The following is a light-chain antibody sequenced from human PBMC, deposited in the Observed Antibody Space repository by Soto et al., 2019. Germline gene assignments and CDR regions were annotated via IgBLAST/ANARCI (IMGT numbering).Light chain of an antibody. V-gene: IGLV2-14*01. CDR3: SSYERSSTLG. CDR1: SSDIGSYHY. J-gene: IGLJ2*01. Sequence: QSALTQPASVSGSPGQSIAISCTGTSSDIGSYHYVSWYQHHPGKAPKLIIYEVSNRPSGVSDRFSVSKSGNTAYLTISGLQAEDEADYYCSSYERSSTLGFGGGTKLTGL. CDR2: EVS.